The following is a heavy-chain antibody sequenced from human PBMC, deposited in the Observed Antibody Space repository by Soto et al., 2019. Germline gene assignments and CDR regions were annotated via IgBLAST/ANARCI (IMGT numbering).Heavy chain of an antibody. D-gene: IGHD6-19*01. CDR2: TYYRSKWYN. J-gene: IGHJ4*02. CDR1: GDSVSSNSAA. CDR3: ARDVGRGRWLVQSPFEY. Sequence: SQTLSLTCVISGDSVSSNSAAWNWIRQSPSRGLEWLGRTYYRSKWYNDYAVSVKSRITINPDTSKNQFSLQLNSVTPEDTAVYYCARDVGRGRWLVQSPFEYWGQGTLVTVSS. V-gene: IGHV6-1*01.